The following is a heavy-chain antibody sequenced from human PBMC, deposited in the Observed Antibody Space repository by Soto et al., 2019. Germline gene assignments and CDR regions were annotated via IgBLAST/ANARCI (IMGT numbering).Heavy chain of an antibody. D-gene: IGHD6-13*01. J-gene: IGHJ3*02. CDR2: IYFSGGT. V-gene: IGHV4-31*03. CDR3: ATGDRSSWDFFHI. CDR1: GGFISSGGNY. Sequence: QVQLQESGPGLVKPSQTLSLTCTVSGGFISSGGNYWSWIRQHPGKGLEWIGYIYFSGGTYYNPSRRSRVTMSVDTSKNQFPLKLSSVTAADTAVYYCATGDRSSWDFFHIWGPGTMVTVSS.